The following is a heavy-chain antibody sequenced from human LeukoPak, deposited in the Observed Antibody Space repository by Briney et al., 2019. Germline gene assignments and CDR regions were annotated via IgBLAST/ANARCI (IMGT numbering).Heavy chain of an antibody. CDR1: GFTFSSYS. CDR3: ARGADGYTVVDY. V-gene: IGHV3-21*01. Sequence: GGSLRLSCAASGFTFSSYSMNWVRQAPGKGLEWVSSISSSSSYIYYADSVKGRFTISRDNAKNSLYLQMNSRRAEDTAVYYCARGADGYTVVDYWGQGTLVTVSS. CDR2: ISSSSSYI. J-gene: IGHJ4*02. D-gene: IGHD5-24*01.